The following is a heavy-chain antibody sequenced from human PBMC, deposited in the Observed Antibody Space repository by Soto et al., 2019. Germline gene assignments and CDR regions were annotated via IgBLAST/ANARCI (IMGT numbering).Heavy chain of an antibody. CDR3: ARAIAAAGTSPAFDI. Sequence: QVQLVQSGAEVKKPGASVKVSCKASGYTFTSYDINWVRQATGQGLEWMGWMNPNSGNTGYAQKFQGRVTMTRNTAMSPADMELSSLRSEDTAVYYCARAIAAAGTSPAFDIWGQGTMVTVSS. J-gene: IGHJ3*02. CDR1: GYTFTSYD. V-gene: IGHV1-8*01. CDR2: MNPNSGNT. D-gene: IGHD6-13*01.